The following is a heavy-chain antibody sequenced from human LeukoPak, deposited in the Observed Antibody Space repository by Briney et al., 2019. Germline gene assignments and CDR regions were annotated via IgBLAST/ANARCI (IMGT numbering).Heavy chain of an antibody. J-gene: IGHJ4*02. CDR3: ARAVLKRRTPDIVVVVAASGIYFDY. Sequence: GGSLRLSCAASGFTVSTTYMSWVRQAPGKGLEWVSVLYSGSTYYADSVKGRFTISRDNFQNTLYLQMNSLRAEDTAVYYCARAVLKRRTPDIVVVVAASGIYFDYWGQGTLVTVSS. CDR1: GFTVSTTY. D-gene: IGHD2-15*01. CDR2: LYSGST. V-gene: IGHV3-53*01.